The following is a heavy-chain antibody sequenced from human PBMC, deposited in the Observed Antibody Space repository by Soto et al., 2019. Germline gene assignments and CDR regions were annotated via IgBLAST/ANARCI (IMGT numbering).Heavy chain of an antibody. CDR1: GGSIRSYC. J-gene: IGHJ6*02. V-gene: IGHV4-59*12. CDR2: ICNSGTT. Sequence: SETLSLTCTVSGGSIRSYCWTWIRQPPGEGLEWIGCICNSGTTNYNPSLKSRVAISIDTQKNQFSLKLSSVTVADTAVYYCARGRSRGVQYDFWSGYPRIYYYGMDVWGQGTTVTVSS. CDR3: ARGRSRGVQYDFWSGYPRIYYYGMDV. D-gene: IGHD3-3*01.